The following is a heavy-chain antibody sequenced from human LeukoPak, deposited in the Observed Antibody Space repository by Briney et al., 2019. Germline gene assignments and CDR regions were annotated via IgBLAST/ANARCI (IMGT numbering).Heavy chain of an antibody. CDR2: IYYSGST. Sequence: SETLSLTCTVSGYSISSGYYWSWIRQPPGKGLEWIGYIYYSGSTNYNPSLKSRVTISVDTSKNQFSLKLSSVTAADTAVYHCASLGYSYGYGGVDNYYYYYMDVWGKGTTVTISS. CDR1: GYSISSGYY. V-gene: IGHV4-61*01. D-gene: IGHD5-18*01. J-gene: IGHJ6*03. CDR3: ASLGYSYGYGGVDNYYYYYMDV.